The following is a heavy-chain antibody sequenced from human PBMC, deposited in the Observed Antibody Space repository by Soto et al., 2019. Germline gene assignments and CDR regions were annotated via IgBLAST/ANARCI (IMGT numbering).Heavy chain of an antibody. J-gene: IGHJ5*02. CDR1: GGSISSSSYY. CDR3: ARLVWFGEPGEFDP. D-gene: IGHD3-10*01. CDR2: IYYSGST. Sequence: QLQLQESGPGLVKPSETLSLTCTVSGGSISSSSYYWGWIRQPPGKGLEWIGSIYYSGSTYYNPSLKSRVTISVDTSKNQFSLKLSSVTAADTAVYYCARLVWFGEPGEFDPWGQGTLVTVSS. V-gene: IGHV4-39*01.